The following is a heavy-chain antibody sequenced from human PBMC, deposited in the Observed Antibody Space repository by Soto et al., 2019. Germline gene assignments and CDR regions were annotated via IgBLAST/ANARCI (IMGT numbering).Heavy chain of an antibody. CDR1: GFTFSNAW. J-gene: IGHJ4*02. D-gene: IGHD3-16*01. Sequence: GGSLRLSCAASGFTFSNAWMSWVRQAPGKGLEWVGRIKSKTDGGTTDYAAPVKGRFTISRDDSKNTLYLQMNSLKTEDTAVYYSTTDWGIRTTSDPLQRYCGQGTLVSVSS. CDR2: IKSKTDGGTT. CDR3: TTDWGIRTTSDPLQRY. V-gene: IGHV3-15*01.